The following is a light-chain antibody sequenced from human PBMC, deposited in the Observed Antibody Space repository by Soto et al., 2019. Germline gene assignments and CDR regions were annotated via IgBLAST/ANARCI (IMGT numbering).Light chain of an antibody. J-gene: IGKJ1*01. CDR1: QGISTY. CDR2: AAS. V-gene: IGKV1-27*01. CDR3: QNYNGAPWT. Sequence: DIQMTQSPSSLSASVGDRVTITCRASQGISTYLVWYQQKPGTAPKLLIFAASTLQSGVPSRFSGSGSGTDFTLTISRLQPEDVATYYCQNYNGAPWTFGQGTKVEIK.